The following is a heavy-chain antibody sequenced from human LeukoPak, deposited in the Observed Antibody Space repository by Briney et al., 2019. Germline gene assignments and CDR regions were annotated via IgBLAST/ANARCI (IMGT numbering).Heavy chain of an antibody. Sequence: PSETLSLTCTVSGGSISSYYWSWIRQPPGKGLDWIGYIYYSGSTNYNPSLKNRVTISVDTSKNQFSLKLSSVTAADTAVYYCARALRARITGTTASVYGMDVWGQGTTVTVSS. J-gene: IGHJ6*02. CDR3: ARALRARITGTTASVYGMDV. V-gene: IGHV4-59*01. D-gene: IGHD1-20*01. CDR1: GGSISSYY. CDR2: IYYSGST.